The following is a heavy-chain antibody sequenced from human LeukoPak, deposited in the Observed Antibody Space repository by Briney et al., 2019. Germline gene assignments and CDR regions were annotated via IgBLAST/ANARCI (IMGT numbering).Heavy chain of an antibody. CDR1: GFTFSSYS. D-gene: IGHD3-10*01. V-gene: IGHV3-48*02. Sequence: GGSLRLSCAASGFTFSSYSMNWVRQAPGKGLEWVSYISSSSSTIYYADSVRGRFTISRDNAKNSLYLQMNSLRDEDTAVYYCAREELLWFGESYYYGMDVWGQGTTVTVPS. CDR2: ISSSSSTI. CDR3: AREELLWFGESYYYGMDV. J-gene: IGHJ6*02.